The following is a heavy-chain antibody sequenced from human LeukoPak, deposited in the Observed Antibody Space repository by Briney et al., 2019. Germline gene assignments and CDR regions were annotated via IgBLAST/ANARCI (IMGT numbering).Heavy chain of an antibody. CDR3: ASSSTRFLRYSGYDSFDY. Sequence: PSETLSLTCAVSGGSISSSSYYWGWIRQPPGKGLEWIGSIYYSGSTYYNPSLKSRVTISVDTSKNQFSLKLSSVTAADTAVYYCASSSTRFLRYSGYDSFDYWGQGTLVTVSS. CDR1: GGSISSSSYY. V-gene: IGHV4-39*01. J-gene: IGHJ4*02. CDR2: IYYSGST. D-gene: IGHD5-12*01.